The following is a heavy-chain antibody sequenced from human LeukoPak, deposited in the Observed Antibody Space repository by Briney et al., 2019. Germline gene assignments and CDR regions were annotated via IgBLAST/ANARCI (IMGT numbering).Heavy chain of an antibody. D-gene: IGHD2-2*01. CDR2: INHSGST. Sequence: SETLSLTCAVYGGSFSGYYWSWIRQPPGKGLEWIGGINHSGSTNYNPSLKSRVTISVDTSKNQFSLKLSSVTAADTAVYYCARVVVVVPHKYPRRIFSFRRFDPWGQGTLVTVSS. CDR3: ARVVVVVPHKYPRRIFSFRRFDP. J-gene: IGHJ5*02. V-gene: IGHV4-34*01. CDR1: GGSFSGYY.